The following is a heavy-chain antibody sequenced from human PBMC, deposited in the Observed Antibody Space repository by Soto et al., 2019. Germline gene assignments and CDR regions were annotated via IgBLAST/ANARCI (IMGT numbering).Heavy chain of an antibody. CDR2: IYHSGST. CDR1: AGSISSGGYS. CDR3: ARADDYGYVVWFGA. Sequence: LSLTCAVSAGSISSGGYSWSWIRQPPGEGLVWIGYIYHSGSTYDNPSLKSRFTISVDRSKNQFSLKLSSVTAADTAVYYCARADDYGYVVWFGASGQGTLVTVSS. J-gene: IGHJ5*02. V-gene: IGHV4-30-2*01. D-gene: IGHD4-17*01.